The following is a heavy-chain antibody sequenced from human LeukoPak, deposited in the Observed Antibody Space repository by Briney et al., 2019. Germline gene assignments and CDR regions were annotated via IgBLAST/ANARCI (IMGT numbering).Heavy chain of an antibody. J-gene: IGHJ1*01. CDR2: INPNSGGT. Sequence: ASVKVSCKASGYTFTGYYMHWVRQAPGQGLEWMGWINPNSGGTNYAQKLQGRVTMTRDTSISTTYMDLSRLTSNDTAVYFCARGAPYSSSGFYACAYWGEGTRLTVSS. CDR1: GYTFTGYY. V-gene: IGHV1-2*02. D-gene: IGHD3-22*01. CDR3: ARGAPYSSSGFYACAY.